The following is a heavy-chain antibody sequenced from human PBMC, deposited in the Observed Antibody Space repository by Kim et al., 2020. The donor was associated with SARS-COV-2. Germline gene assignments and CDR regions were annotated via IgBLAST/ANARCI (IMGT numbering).Heavy chain of an antibody. J-gene: IGHJ3*02. Sequence: YNPALQSRVTLAGAKSKNQFSLKLGSVTAADPAVYYCARVTSGSYDAFDIWGQGTMVTVSS. D-gene: IGHD1-26*01. CDR3: ARVTSGSYDAFDI. V-gene: IGHV4-59*01.